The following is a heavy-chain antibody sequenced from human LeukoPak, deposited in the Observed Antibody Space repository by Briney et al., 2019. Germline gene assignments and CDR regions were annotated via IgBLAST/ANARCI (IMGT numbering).Heavy chain of an antibody. V-gene: IGHV1-3*01. CDR3: ARDKWRIAVAGTRIFSY. CDR2: IDAGNGRT. Sequence: ASVKVSCKASGYDFTKYAVQWVRQAPGQRLEWMGWIDAGNGRTKYSQDFQGRVTITRDTSASIAYMELSSLRSDDTAVYYCARDKWRIAVAGTRIFSYWGQGTLVTVSS. CDR1: GYDFTKYA. D-gene: IGHD6-19*01. J-gene: IGHJ4*02.